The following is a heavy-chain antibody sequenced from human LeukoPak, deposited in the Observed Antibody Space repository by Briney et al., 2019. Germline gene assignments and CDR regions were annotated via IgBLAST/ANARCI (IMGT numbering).Heavy chain of an antibody. CDR1: GGSFSGYY. V-gene: IGHV4-34*01. Sequence: PSETLSLTCAVYGGSFSGYYWSWIRQPPGKGLEWIGEINHSGSTNYNPSLKSRVTISVDTSKNQFSLKLSSVTAADTAVYYCARRVHNWWPAYYYMDVWGKGTTVTVSS. CDR2: INHSGST. D-gene: IGHD2-15*01. CDR3: ARRVHNWWPAYYYMDV. J-gene: IGHJ6*03.